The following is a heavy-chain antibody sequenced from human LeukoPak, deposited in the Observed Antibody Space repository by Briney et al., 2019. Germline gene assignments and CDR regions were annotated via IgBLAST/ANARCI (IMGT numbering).Heavy chain of an antibody. J-gene: IGHJ3*02. D-gene: IGHD1-26*01. Sequence: SETLSLTCTVSDRSISSYYWSWIWQPAGKGLEWIGRFYTSGSPNYYHSLKSRVTMSVDTSKNQFSLRLNSVTAADTAVYYCARDRSTIVGAIAAFDIWGQGTMVTVSS. CDR1: DRSISSYY. CDR2: FYTSGSP. V-gene: IGHV4-4*07. CDR3: ARDRSTIVGAIAAFDI.